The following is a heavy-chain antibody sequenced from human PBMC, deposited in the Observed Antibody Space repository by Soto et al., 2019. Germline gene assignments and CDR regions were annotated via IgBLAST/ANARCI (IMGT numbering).Heavy chain of an antibody. V-gene: IGHV3-23*01. CDR3: AKDRERDAWYEDY. CDR1: GFSFSSYA. Sequence: GGSLRLSCVASGFSFSSYAMSWVRQAPGKGLEWVSVISGSDGSTYYADSVKGRFTISRDNSRNTLYLQMNSLRAEDTAVYYCAKDRERDAWYEDYWGQGTLVTVSS. D-gene: IGHD6-13*01. J-gene: IGHJ4*02. CDR2: ISGSDGST.